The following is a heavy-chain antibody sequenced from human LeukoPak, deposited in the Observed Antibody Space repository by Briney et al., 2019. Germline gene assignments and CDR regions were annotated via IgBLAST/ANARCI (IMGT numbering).Heavy chain of an antibody. CDR3: TTDPIAVAGTSFDI. Sequence: GRSLRLSCAASGFTFSNAWMSWVRQAPGKGLEWVGRIKSKTDGGTTDYAAPVKGRSTISRDDSKNTLYLQMNSLKTEDTAVYYCTTDPIAVAGTSFDIWGQGTMVTVSS. V-gene: IGHV3-15*01. J-gene: IGHJ3*02. CDR1: GFTFSNAW. D-gene: IGHD6-19*01. CDR2: IKSKTDGGTT.